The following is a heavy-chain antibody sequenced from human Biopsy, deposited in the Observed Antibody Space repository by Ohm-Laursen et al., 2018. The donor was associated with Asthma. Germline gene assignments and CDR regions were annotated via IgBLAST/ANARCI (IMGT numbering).Heavy chain of an antibody. Sequence: TLSLTCTVSGGSVSTGSYYWSWIRQPPGKGLEWLGYIYYTGSDNYNPSLKSRVTISVDTSKNRFSLKLSSVTAADTAVYYCARERAGYYGSGSYLGYWGQGTLVTVSS. CDR2: IYYTGSD. CDR3: ARERAGYYGSGSYLGY. V-gene: IGHV4-61*01. CDR1: GGSVSTGSYY. D-gene: IGHD3-10*01. J-gene: IGHJ4*02.